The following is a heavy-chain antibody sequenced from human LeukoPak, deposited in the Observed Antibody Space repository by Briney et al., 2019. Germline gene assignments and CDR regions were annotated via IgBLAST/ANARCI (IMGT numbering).Heavy chain of an antibody. V-gene: IGHV3-30-3*01. D-gene: IGHD4-11*01. J-gene: IGHJ6*03. CDR2: ISYDGSNK. CDR3: ARVGTVTTWSYYYYMDV. CDR1: GFTFSSYA. Sequence: PGRSLRLSCAASGFTFSSYAMHWVRQAPGKGLEWVAVISYDGSNKYYADSVKGRFTISRDNSKNTLYLQMNSLRAEDTAVYYCARVGTVTTWSYYYYMDVWGKGTTVTVSS.